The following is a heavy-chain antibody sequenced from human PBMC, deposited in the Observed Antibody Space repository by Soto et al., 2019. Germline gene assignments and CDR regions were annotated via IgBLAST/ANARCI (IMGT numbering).Heavy chain of an antibody. J-gene: IGHJ5*01. D-gene: IGHD4-17*01. Sequence: EVQLVESGGGLVQPGGSLRLSCAASGFTFVAYWIHWVRQVPGKGLVWVSRINSDGSHTSYADSVRGRFTISRDNSKNTVYLQMHSLTAEDTAVYYCVKEGDYGDYAGENWFDSWGQGSLVTVSS. V-gene: IGHV3-74*01. CDR1: GFTFVAYW. CDR2: INSDGSHT. CDR3: VKEGDYGDYAGENWFDS.